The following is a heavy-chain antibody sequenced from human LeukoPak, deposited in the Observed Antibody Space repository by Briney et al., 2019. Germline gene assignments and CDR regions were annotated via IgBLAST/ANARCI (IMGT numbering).Heavy chain of an antibody. CDR3: ARDLVGRGGDAFDI. CDR1: GFTFSSTS. V-gene: IGHV3-48*04. J-gene: IGHJ3*02. CDR2: ISNSGSTI. D-gene: IGHD1-26*01. Sequence: GGSLRLSCAASGFTFSSTSMNWVRQAPGKGLEWVSYISNSGSTIYYADSVKGRFAISRDNAKNSLFLQMNSLRADDTSLYCCARDLVGRGGDAFDIWGQGTMVTVSS.